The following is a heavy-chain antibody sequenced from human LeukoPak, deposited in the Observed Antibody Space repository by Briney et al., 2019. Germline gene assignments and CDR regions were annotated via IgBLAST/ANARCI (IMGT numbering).Heavy chain of an antibody. D-gene: IGHD3-22*01. CDR1: GYTFTGYY. CDR3: ARGQKTRQMYYYDSSGYYGY. CDR2: INPNSGGT. J-gene: IGHJ4*02. V-gene: IGHV1-2*02. Sequence: GASVKVSCKSSGYTFTGYYMHWVRQAPGQGLEWMGWINPNSGGTNYARKFQGRVTMTRDTSISTAYMELSRLRSDDTAVYYCARGQKTRQMYYYDSSGYYGYWGQGTLVTVSS.